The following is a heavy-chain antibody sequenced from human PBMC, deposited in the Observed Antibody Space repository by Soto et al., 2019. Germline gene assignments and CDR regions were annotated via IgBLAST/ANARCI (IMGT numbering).Heavy chain of an antibody. Sequence: QVQLVQSGAEVKKPGSSVKVSCKASGGTFSRYSITWVRQAPGHGLEWIGRIIPIFGIASYAQKFQGRVTIPEDESTSTDFKELSSLRSDDAAVYYCAREDRDRETGLVPAAIDGMDVWGQGTTVSVSS. J-gene: IGHJ6*02. CDR2: IIPIFGIA. V-gene: IGHV1-69*08. D-gene: IGHD2-2*01. CDR1: GGTFSRYS. CDR3: AREDRDRETGLVPAAIDGMDV.